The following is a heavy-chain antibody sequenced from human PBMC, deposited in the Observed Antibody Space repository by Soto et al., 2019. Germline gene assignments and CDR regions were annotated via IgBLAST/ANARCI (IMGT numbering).Heavy chain of an antibody. CDR3: AKGGPFCSGGSCYDY. CDR1: GFTFSSYG. CDR2: ISYDGSNK. Sequence: QVQLVESGGGVVQPGRSLRLSCAASGFTFSSYGMHWVRQAPGKGLEWVAVISYDGSNKYFADSVKGRFTISRDNSKNTLYLQMNSMRAEDTAVYYCAKGGPFCSGGSCYDYWGQGTLVTVSS. J-gene: IGHJ4*02. V-gene: IGHV3-30*18. D-gene: IGHD2-15*01.